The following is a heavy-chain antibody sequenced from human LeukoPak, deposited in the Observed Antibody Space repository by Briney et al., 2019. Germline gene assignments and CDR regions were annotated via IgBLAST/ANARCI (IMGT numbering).Heavy chain of an antibody. D-gene: IGHD6-6*01. V-gene: IGHV3-74*01. Sequence: GGSLRLSCAASGFTFSSYWMPWVRQAPGKGLFWVSRISTDGSSTNSADSVKGRFTISRDNAKNTLYLQMNSLRAEDTAVYYCVREYSSSSGRAFDIWGQGTMVTVSP. J-gene: IGHJ3*02. CDR3: VREYSSSSGRAFDI. CDR2: ISTDGSST. CDR1: GFTFSSYW.